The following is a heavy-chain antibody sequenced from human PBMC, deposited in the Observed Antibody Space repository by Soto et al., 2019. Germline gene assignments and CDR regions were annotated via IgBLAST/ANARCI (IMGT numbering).Heavy chain of an antibody. D-gene: IGHD6-6*01. J-gene: IGHJ6*02. V-gene: IGHV1-69*13. CDR3: ARGAARRSNYYYYGMDV. Sequence: ASVKVSCKASGGTFSSYAISWVRQAPGQGLEWMGGIIPIFGTANYAQKFQGRVTITADESTSTAYMELSSLRSEDTAVYYCARGAARRSNYYYYGMDVWGQGTTVTVSS. CDR1: GGTFSSYA. CDR2: IIPIFGTA.